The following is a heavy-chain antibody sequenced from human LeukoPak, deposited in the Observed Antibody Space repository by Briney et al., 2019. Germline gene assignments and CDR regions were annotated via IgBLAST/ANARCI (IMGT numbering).Heavy chain of an antibody. CDR1: GLTFSDYY. CDR2: ISSSGSTI. V-gene: IGHV3-11*01. CDR3: ARVKHSSGWYHYFDY. J-gene: IGHJ4*02. D-gene: IGHD6-19*01. Sequence: GGSLRLSCAASGLTFSDYYMSWIRQAPGKGLEWVSYISSSGSTIYYADSVKGRFTISRDNAKNSLYLQMNSLRAEDTAVYYCARVKHSSGWYHYFDYWGQGTLVTVSS.